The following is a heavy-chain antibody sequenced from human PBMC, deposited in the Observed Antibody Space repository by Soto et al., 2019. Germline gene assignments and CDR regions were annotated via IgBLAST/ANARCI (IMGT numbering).Heavy chain of an antibody. CDR1: GGSISSYY. J-gene: IGHJ5*02. V-gene: IGHV4-59*01. Sequence: SETLSLTCTVSGGSISSYYWSWIRQPPGKGLEWIGYIYYSGSTNYNPSLKSRVTISVDTSKNQFSLKLSSVTAADTAVYYCARASSSSWYWWFDPWGQGTLVTVS. CDR2: IYYSGST. CDR3: ARASSSSWYWWFDP. D-gene: IGHD6-13*01.